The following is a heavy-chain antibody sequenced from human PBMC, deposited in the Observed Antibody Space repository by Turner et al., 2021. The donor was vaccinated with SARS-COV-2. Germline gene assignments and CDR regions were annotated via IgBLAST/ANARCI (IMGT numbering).Heavy chain of an antibody. CDR3: ATTLVTLIGDWYFDL. Sequence: HVQLLQSGAASKQPGASVKVSCKVSGYNLSELSMPWVRQAPGNWLDWMGGVDSEDGKTIYAQKLQSRVTMTEDTCTDTAYKKLSSLRSEDTAVYYCATTLVTLIGDWYFDLWGRGTLVTVSS. D-gene: IGHD3-22*01. V-gene: IGHV1-24*01. CDR1: GYNLSELS. CDR2: VDSEDGKT. J-gene: IGHJ2*01.